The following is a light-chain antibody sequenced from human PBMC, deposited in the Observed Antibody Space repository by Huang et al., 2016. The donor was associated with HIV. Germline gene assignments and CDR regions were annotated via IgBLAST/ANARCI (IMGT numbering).Light chain of an antibody. CDR3: QQYDIHPLT. J-gene: IGKJ3*01. V-gene: IGKV1-8*01. CDR2: AAS. CDR1: QDINNF. Sequence: IRMTQSPSSLSASTGDRVTITCRANQDINNFLAWYQQRPGSVPKLLIYAASTLQSGVPSRFSGNGSDTDFTLTIGCHHSEDVATYYCQQYDIHPLTFGPGTRVDIK.